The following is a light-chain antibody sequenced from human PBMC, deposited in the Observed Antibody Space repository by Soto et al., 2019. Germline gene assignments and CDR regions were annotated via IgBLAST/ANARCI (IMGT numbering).Light chain of an antibody. Sequence: QSVLTKPPSVSVAPRQRVTISCTLSSSNIVAGYDVHLYQQLPGTAPKLLIYGNSNPPSGVPDRFSGSKSVTSSSLAITGLQAEDEADYYCQSYDSSLSGYVVFGGGTKLTVL. J-gene: IGLJ2*01. CDR2: GNS. V-gene: IGLV1-40*01. CDR1: SSNIVAGYD. CDR3: QSYDSSLSGYVV.